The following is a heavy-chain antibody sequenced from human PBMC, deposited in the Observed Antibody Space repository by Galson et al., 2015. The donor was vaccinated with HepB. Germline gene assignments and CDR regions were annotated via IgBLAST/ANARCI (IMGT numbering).Heavy chain of an antibody. D-gene: IGHD5-12*01. V-gene: IGHV3-23*01. CDR1: GFTFSSYA. CDR2: ISGSGGST. Sequence: SLRLSCAASGFTFSSYAMSWVRQAPGKGLEWVPAISGSGGSTYYADSVKGRFTISRDNSKNTLYLQMNSLRAEDTAVYYCAKGVWGYSPVSIDYWGQGTLVTVSS. CDR3: AKGVWGYSPVSIDY. J-gene: IGHJ4*02.